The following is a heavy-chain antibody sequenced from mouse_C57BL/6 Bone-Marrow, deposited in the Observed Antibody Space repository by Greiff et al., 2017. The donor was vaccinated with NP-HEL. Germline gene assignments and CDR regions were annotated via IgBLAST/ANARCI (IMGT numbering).Heavy chain of an antibody. J-gene: IGHJ2*01. CDR1: GYAFSSYW. V-gene: IGHV1-80*01. D-gene: IGHD1-2*01. CDR2: IYPGDGDT. Sequence: QVQLQQSGAELVKPGASVKISCKASGYAFSSYWMNWVKQRPGKGLEWIGQIYPGDGDTNYNGKFKGKATLTADKSSSAAYMQLSSLTSEDSAVYFCARRKRLRRLHYFDYWGQGTTLTVSS. CDR3: ARRKRLRRLHYFDY.